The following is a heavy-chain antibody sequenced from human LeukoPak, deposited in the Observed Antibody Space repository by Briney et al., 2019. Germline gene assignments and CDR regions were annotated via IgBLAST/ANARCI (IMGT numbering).Heavy chain of an antibody. CDR2: ISASGVST. CDR1: GFPFSTYA. D-gene: IGHD1-26*01. Sequence: GGSLRLSCVVSGFPFSTYALNWVRQAPGRGLEWVSGISASGVSTYYTDSVKGRFTVSRDNSKNTLFMQMNSLRDEDTALYYCAKYVGQSGSNYYGLDVWGQGTAVTVSS. J-gene: IGHJ6*02. V-gene: IGHV3-23*01. CDR3: AKYVGQSGSNYYGLDV.